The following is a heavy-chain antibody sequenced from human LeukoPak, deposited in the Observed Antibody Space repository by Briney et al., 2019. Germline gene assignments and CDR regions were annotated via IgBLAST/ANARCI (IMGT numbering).Heavy chain of an antibody. D-gene: IGHD1-26*01. CDR2: IYYSGTT. Sequence: PSETLSLTCAVSGASVSSTRYYWGWIRQPPGKGLEWIGTIYYSGTTYYNPSLKSRVTISVDTSKNQFSLKLSSVTAADTAVYYCARAGSSTRDQYFQHWGQGTLVTVSS. CDR3: ARAGSSTRDQYFQH. J-gene: IGHJ1*01. V-gene: IGHV4-39*07. CDR1: GASVSSTRYY.